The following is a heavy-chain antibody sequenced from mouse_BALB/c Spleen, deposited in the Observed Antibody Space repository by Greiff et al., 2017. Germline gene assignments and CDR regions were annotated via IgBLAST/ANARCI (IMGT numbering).Heavy chain of an antibody. V-gene: IGHV5-6-2*01. CDR3: ARHETGRAFDV. D-gene: IGHD4-1*01. Sequence: VKLMESGGGLVKLGGSLKLSCAASGFTFGSYYMSWVRQTPEKRLELVAAINSNGVSTYYPDTVKGRFTISRDTAKNTLYLQMSSLKSEDTALYYCARHETGRAFDVWGAGTTVTVSS. J-gene: IGHJ1*01. CDR1: GFTFGSYY. CDR2: INSNGVST.